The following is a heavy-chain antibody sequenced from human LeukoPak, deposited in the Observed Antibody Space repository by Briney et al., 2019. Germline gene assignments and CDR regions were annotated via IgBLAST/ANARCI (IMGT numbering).Heavy chain of an antibody. J-gene: IGHJ3*02. CDR1: GYTFTGYY. CDR3: ARVMGIVGATDAFDI. V-gene: IGHV1-2*02. D-gene: IGHD1-26*01. CDR2: INPNSGGT. Sequence: GASVKVSCKASGYTFTGYYMHWVRQAPGQGLEWMGWINPNSGGTNYAQKFQGRVTMTRDTPISIAYMELSRLRSDDTAVYYCARVMGIVGATDAFDIWGQGTMVTVSS.